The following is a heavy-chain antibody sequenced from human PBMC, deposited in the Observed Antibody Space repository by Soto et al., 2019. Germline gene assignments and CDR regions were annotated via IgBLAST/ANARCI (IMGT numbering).Heavy chain of an antibody. J-gene: IGHJ4*02. Sequence: ASVKVSCKASGYTFTGYYMHWLRQAPGQGLEWMGWINPNSGGTNYAQKFQGWVTMTRDTSISTAYMELSRLRSDDTAVYYCARADCSSTSCLVYFDYWGQGTLVTVSS. V-gene: IGHV1-2*04. CDR1: GYTFTGYY. D-gene: IGHD2-2*01. CDR3: ARADCSSTSCLVYFDY. CDR2: INPNSGGT.